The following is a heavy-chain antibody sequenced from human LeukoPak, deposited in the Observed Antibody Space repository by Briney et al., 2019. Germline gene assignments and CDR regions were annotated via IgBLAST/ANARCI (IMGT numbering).Heavy chain of an antibody. V-gene: IGHV1-2*06. Sequence: GASVKVSCKASGYTFTGYYMHWVRQAPGQGLEWMGRINPNSGGTNYAQKFQGRVTMTRDTSISTAYMELSRLRSDDTAVYYCARIYGDPHPYYYYMDVWGKGTTVTVPS. J-gene: IGHJ6*03. D-gene: IGHD4-17*01. CDR1: GYTFTGYY. CDR2: INPNSGGT. CDR3: ARIYGDPHPYYYYMDV.